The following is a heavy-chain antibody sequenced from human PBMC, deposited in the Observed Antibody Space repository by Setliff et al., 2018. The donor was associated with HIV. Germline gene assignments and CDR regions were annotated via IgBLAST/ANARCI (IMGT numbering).Heavy chain of an antibody. D-gene: IGHD2-15*01. CDR3: ARESRVVEGSAYWYFDL. V-gene: IGHV4-31*03. CDR1: GGSISSGGYF. CDR2: IYYSGNT. Sequence: TLSLTCTVSGGSISSGGYFWSWIRQHPGKGLEWIGIIYYSGNTYYNPSLKSRVAMSVDTSKNQFSLKLNPVTAADTAMYYCARESRVVEGSAYWYFDLWGRGTLVTVSS. J-gene: IGHJ2*01.